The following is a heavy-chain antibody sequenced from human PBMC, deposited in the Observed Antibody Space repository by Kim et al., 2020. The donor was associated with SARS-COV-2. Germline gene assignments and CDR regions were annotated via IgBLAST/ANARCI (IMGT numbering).Heavy chain of an antibody. CDR1: GFTFSSYE. Sequence: GGSLRLSCAASGFTFSSYEMNWVRQAPGKGLEWVSYISSSGSTIYYADSVKGRFTISRDNAKNSLYLQMNSLRAEDTAVYYCARAYYYDSSGYLGDAFDIWGQGTMVTVSS. J-gene: IGHJ3*02. D-gene: IGHD3-22*01. CDR3: ARAYYYDSSGYLGDAFDI. CDR2: ISSSGSTI. V-gene: IGHV3-48*03.